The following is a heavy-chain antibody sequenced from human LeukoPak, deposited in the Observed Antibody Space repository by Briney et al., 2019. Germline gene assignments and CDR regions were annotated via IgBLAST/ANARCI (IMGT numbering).Heavy chain of an antibody. D-gene: IGHD3-10*01. Sequence: SETLSLTCTVSGGSISTYFWSWIRQPPGKGLEWIGYIYYSGSTYYNPSLKSRVTISVDTSKNQFSLKLSSVTAADTAVYYCARASTYGSGSYAYYFDYWGQGTLVTVSS. V-gene: IGHV4-59*12. J-gene: IGHJ4*02. CDR2: IYYSGST. CDR3: ARASTYGSGSYAYYFDY. CDR1: GGSISTYF.